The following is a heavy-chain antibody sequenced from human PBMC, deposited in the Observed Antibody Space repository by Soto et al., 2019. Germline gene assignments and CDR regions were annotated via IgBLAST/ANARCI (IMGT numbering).Heavy chain of an antibody. CDR1: GGYISSYY. CDR3: ARVSSIAARRILFFDY. CDR2: IYYSGST. J-gene: IGHJ4*02. D-gene: IGHD6-6*01. Sequence: PSETLSLTCTVSGGYISSYYWSWIRQPPGKGLEWIGYIYYSGSTNYNPSLKSRVTISVDTSKNQFSLKLSSVTAADTAVYYCARVSSIAARRILFFDYWGQGTLVTVS. V-gene: IGHV4-59*01.